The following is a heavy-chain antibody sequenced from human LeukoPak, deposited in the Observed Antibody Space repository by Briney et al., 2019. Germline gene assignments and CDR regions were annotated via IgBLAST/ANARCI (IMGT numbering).Heavy chain of an antibody. D-gene: IGHD5-24*01. V-gene: IGHV1-46*01. CDR3: ARAPDNYGIDDY. CDR1: GYSFRSYY. Sequence: ASVKVSCKASGYSFRSYYMHWERQAPGQGLEWVGIINPDVGSTSYAQRFQGRIALTRDTSTSTVYMELSSLRFDDTAVYYCARAPDNYGIDDYWGQGTLVTVSS. J-gene: IGHJ4*02. CDR2: INPDVGST.